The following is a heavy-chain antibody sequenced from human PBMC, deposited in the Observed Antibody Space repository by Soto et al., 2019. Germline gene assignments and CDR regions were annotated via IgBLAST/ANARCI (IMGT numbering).Heavy chain of an antibody. CDR2: ISYDGSNK. V-gene: IGHV3-30-3*01. J-gene: IGHJ4*02. D-gene: IGHD3-22*01. CDR3: ARDTLPYYYDSSGYPDY. Sequence: GGSLRLSCAASGFTFSSYAMHWVRQAPGKGLEWVAVISYDGSNKYYADSVKGRFTISRDNSKNTLYLQMNSLRAEDTAVYYCARDTLPYYYDSSGYPDYWGQGTLVTVSS. CDR1: GFTFSSYA.